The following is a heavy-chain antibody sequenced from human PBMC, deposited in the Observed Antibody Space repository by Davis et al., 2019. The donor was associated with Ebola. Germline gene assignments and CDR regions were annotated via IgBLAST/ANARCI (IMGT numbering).Heavy chain of an antibody. J-gene: IGHJ4*02. Sequence: AASVKVSCKASGYTFTSYGISWVRQAPGQGLEWMGGFDPEDGETIYAQKFQGRVTMTEDTSTDTAYMELSSLRSEDTAVYYCATDSFDYWGQGTLVTVSS. CDR3: ATDSFDY. V-gene: IGHV1-24*01. CDR1: GYTFTSYG. CDR2: FDPEDGET.